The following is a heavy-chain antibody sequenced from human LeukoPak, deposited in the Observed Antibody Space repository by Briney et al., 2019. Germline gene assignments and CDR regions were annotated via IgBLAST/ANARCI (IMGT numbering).Heavy chain of an antibody. J-gene: IGHJ4*02. Sequence: GESLKTSCKGSGYSFTSNWIGWVRQMPGKGLEWMGIIYPGDSDTRYSPSFQGQVTISADKSTSTAYLQWSSLKASDTATYYCARRASSSSGEDWGQGTLVTVSS. V-gene: IGHV5-51*01. D-gene: IGHD6-6*01. CDR1: GYSFTSNW. CDR2: IYPGDSDT. CDR3: ARRASSSSGED.